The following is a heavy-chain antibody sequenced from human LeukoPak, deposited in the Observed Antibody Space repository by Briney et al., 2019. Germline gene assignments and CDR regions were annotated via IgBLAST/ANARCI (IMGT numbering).Heavy chain of an antibody. J-gene: IGHJ5*02. CDR2: IYYSGST. D-gene: IGHD3-3*01. CDR3: ARRYYDFWSGYRWFDP. V-gene: IGHV4-59*08. Sequence: SETLSLTCTVSGGSISSYYWSWIRQPPGKGLEWIGYIYYSGSTNYNPSLKSRVTISVDTSKNQFSLKLSSVTAADTAVYYCARRYYDFWSGYRWFDPWGQGTLVTVSS. CDR1: GGSISSYY.